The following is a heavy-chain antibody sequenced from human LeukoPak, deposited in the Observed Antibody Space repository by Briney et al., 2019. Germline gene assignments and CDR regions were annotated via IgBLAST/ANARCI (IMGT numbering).Heavy chain of an antibody. J-gene: IGHJ4*02. D-gene: IGHD2-2*01. CDR3: AKDPGYCSSTSCNDY. Sequence: GGSLRLSCAASGFTFSSYAMSWVGQAPGKGREGVAAISGRGGSTYYADSVKGRFAISRDNSKNTLYLQMNSLRAEDTAVYYCAKDPGYCSSTSCNDYWGQGTLVTVSS. CDR1: GFTFSSYA. V-gene: IGHV3-23*01. CDR2: ISGRGGST.